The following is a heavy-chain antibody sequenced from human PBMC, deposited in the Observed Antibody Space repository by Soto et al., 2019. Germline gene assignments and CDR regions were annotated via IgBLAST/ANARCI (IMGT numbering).Heavy chain of an antibody. J-gene: IGHJ4*02. Sequence: QITLNESGPTVVRPTETLTLTCRFSGFSLTTSGVGVGWIRQSPGKAPEWLALIYWDDDKRYSASLKSRLTITNDTSKNQVVLTVSDLDPTDTDTSYGAHRVLRTVFGLVTTTAIYFDFWGQGTPVAVSS. CDR1: GFSLTTSGVG. CDR2: IYWDDDK. D-gene: IGHD3-3*01. CDR3: AHRVLRTVFGLVTTTAIYFDF. V-gene: IGHV2-5*02.